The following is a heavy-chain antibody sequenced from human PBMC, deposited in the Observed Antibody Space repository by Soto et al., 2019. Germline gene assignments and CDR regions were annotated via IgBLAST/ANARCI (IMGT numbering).Heavy chain of an antibody. CDR1: GFTFSDHY. J-gene: IGHJ6*02. CDR3: AKRDSSGYIDV. V-gene: IGHV3-72*01. Sequence: EVQLVESGGGLVQPGGSLRLSCAASGFTFSDHYMDWVRQAPGKGLEWVGRARNKADSYTTEYAASVIGRFTISRDDSKNSLYLQMSSLKTEDTAVYYCAKRDSSGYIDVWGQGTTVTVSS. CDR2: ARNKADSYTT. D-gene: IGHD3-22*01.